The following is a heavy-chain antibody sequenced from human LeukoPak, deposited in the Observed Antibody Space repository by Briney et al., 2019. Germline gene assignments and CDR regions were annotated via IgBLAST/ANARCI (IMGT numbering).Heavy chain of an antibody. CDR3: ASLYSYGHTN. CDR1: GFTFSSYS. J-gene: IGHJ4*02. D-gene: IGHD5-18*01. CDR2: ISSSSGTI. V-gene: IGHV3-48*01. Sequence: GGSLRLSCAASGFTFSSYSMNRVRQAPGKGLEWVSYISSSSGTIYYADSVKGRFTISRDNAKNSLYLQMNSLRAEDTAVYYCASLYSYGHTNWGQGTLVTVSS.